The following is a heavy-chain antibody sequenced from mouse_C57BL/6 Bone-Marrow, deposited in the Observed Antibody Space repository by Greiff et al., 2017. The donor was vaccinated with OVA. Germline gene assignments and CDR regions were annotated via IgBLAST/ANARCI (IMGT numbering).Heavy chain of an antibody. V-gene: IGHV1-81*01. Sequence: VKLVESGAELARPGASVKLSCKASGYTFTSYGISWVKQRTGQGLEWIGEIYPRSGNTYYNEKFKGKATLTADKSSSTAYMELRSLTSEDSAVYFCARTSYYGSSHWYFDVWGTGTTVTVSS. CDR2: IYPRSGNT. J-gene: IGHJ1*03. CDR1: GYTFTSYG. CDR3: ARTSYYGSSHWYFDV. D-gene: IGHD1-1*01.